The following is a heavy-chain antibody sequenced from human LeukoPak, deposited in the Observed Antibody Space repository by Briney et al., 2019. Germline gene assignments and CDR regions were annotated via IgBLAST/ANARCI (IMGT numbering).Heavy chain of an antibody. V-gene: IGHV4-31*03. CDR3: ARVGSVAGSDYLDY. CDR1: GGSISSGGYC. J-gene: IGHJ4*02. CDR2: IYYSGST. D-gene: IGHD6-19*01. Sequence: SETLSLTCTVSGGSISSGGYCWSWIRQHPGKGLEWIGYIYYSGSTYYNPSLKSRVTISVDTSKNQFSLKLSSVTAADTAVYYCARVGSVAGSDYLDYWGQGTLVTVSS.